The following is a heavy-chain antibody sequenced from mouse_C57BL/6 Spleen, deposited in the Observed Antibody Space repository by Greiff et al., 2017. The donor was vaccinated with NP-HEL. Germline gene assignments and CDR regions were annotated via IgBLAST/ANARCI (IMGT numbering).Heavy chain of an antibody. CDR2: IYPSDSET. CDR1: GYTFTSYW. J-gene: IGHJ3*01. V-gene: IGHV1-61*01. CDR3: ARFSSLYDQDPWFAY. D-gene: IGHD2-3*01. Sequence: QVQLQQPGAELVRPGSSVKLSCKASGYTFTSYWMDWVKQRPGQGLEWIGNIYPSDSETHYNQKFKDKATLTVDKSSSTAYMQLSSLTSEDSAVYYCARFSSLYDQDPWFAYWGQGTLVTVSA.